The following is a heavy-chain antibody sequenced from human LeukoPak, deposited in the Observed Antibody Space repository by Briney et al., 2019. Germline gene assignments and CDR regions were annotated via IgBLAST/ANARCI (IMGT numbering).Heavy chain of an antibody. CDR2: INPDGSWT. D-gene: IGHD2-21*02. Sequence: GGSLRLSCAASGFTFNSYWMVWFRQAPGRGLVWVSCINPDGSWTLHADSVKGRFAISRDYARNALYLQLNSLGVEDTAMYYCARYEQRPGVTASDPWSQGTLVTVSS. CDR3: ARYEQRPGVTASDP. V-gene: IGHV3-74*01. CDR1: GFTFNSYW. J-gene: IGHJ5*02.